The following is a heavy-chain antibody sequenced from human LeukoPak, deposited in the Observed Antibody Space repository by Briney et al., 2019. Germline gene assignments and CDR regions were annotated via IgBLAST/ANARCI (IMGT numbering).Heavy chain of an antibody. CDR1: GGSISSCY. Sequence: SETLSLTCTVSGGSISSCYWSWIRRPAGKGLEWIGRFYTSGSAIYNPSLKSRVTMSVDTSKNQFSLKLRSVTAADTAVYYCARDGTGYCSSTSCPGPMDVWGKGTTVTVSS. CDR3: ARDGTGYCSSTSCPGPMDV. CDR2: FYTSGSA. D-gene: IGHD2-2*01. J-gene: IGHJ6*03. V-gene: IGHV4-4*07.